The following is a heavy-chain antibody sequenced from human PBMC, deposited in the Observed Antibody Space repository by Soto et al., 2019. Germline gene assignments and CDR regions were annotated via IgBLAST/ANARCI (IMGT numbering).Heavy chain of an antibody. D-gene: IGHD3-22*01. V-gene: IGHV4-34*01. CDR3: ATVPSTYYYDTSGPGGWSDP. Sequence: LSLTCAVYGGSFSGYYWSWIRQPPGKGLEWIGEISHSGSTNYSPSLKSRVTISVDTSKNQFSLTLTSVTAADTAVYYCATVPSTYYYDTSGPGGWSDPWGQGTLVTVSS. J-gene: IGHJ5*02. CDR2: ISHSGST. CDR1: GGSFSGYY.